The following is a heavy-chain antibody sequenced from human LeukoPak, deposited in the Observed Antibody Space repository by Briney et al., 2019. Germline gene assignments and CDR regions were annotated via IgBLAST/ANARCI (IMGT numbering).Heavy chain of an antibody. CDR3: ARDHRYAFDN. CDR2: VGISSGNT. CDR1: GFTFIDYS. Sequence: GGSLRLSCAASGFTFIDYSMTWVRQAPGKGLEWISYVGISSGNTKYADSVKGRFTISGDSAKNSVFLQMNSLRVEDTAVYYCARDHRYAFDNWGQGTLVTVSS. J-gene: IGHJ4*02. D-gene: IGHD5-12*01. V-gene: IGHV3-48*04.